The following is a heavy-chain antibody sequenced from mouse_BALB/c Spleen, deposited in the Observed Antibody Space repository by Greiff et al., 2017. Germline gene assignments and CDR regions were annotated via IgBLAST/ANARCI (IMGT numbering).Heavy chain of an antibody. D-gene: IGHD1-2*01. CDR1: GYSITSDYA. CDR3: ASLLRQGFAY. J-gene: IGHJ3*01. Sequence: EVQLQQSGPGLVKPSQSLSLTCTVTGYSITSDYAWNWIRQFPGNKLEWMGYISYSGSTSYNPSLKSRISITRDTSKNQFFLQLNSVTTEDTATYYCASLLRQGFAYWGQGTLVTVSA. V-gene: IGHV3-2*02. CDR2: ISYSGST.